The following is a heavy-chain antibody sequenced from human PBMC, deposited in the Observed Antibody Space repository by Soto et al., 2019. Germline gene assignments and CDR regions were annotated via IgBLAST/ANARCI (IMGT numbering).Heavy chain of an antibody. Sequence: SETLSLTCTVSGGSISSYYWSWIRQPPGKGLEWIGYIYYSGSTNYNPSLKSRVTISVDTSKNQFSLKLSSVTAADTAVYYCARGQYYDSSGLYYFDYWGQGTLVTVS. J-gene: IGHJ4*02. CDR3: ARGQYYDSSGLYYFDY. V-gene: IGHV4-59*01. CDR2: IYYSGST. CDR1: GGSISSYY. D-gene: IGHD3-22*01.